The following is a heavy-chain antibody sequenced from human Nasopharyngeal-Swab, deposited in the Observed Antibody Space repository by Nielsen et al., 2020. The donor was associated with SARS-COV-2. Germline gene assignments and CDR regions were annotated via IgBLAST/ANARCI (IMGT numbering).Heavy chain of an antibody. J-gene: IGHJ5*02. CDR3: ARDNSKWEPRFWFDP. Sequence: WIRQPPGKGLEWIGYIYYSGSTNYNPSLKSRVTISVDTSMNQFSLKLSSVTAADTAVYYCARDNSKWEPRFWFDPWGQGTLVTVSS. CDR2: IYYSGST. D-gene: IGHD1-26*01. V-gene: IGHV4-59*01.